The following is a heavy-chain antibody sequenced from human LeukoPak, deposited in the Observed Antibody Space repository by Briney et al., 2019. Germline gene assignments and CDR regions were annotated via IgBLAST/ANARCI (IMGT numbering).Heavy chain of an antibody. D-gene: IGHD3-10*01. CDR3: ARGRPYGSGSYDY. CDR1: GGSFSGYC. Sequence: KTSETLSLTCAVYGGSFSGYCWSWIRQPPGKGLEWIGEINHSGSTNYNPSLKSRVTISVDTSKNQFSLKLSSVTAADTAVYYCARGRPYGSGSYDYWGQGTLVTVSS. CDR2: INHSGST. V-gene: IGHV4-34*01. J-gene: IGHJ4*02.